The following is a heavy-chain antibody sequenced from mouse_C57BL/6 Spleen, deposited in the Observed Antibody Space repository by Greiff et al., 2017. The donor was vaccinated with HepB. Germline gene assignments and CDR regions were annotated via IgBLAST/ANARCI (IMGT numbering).Heavy chain of an antibody. V-gene: IGHV14-4*01. J-gene: IGHJ3*01. CDR1: GFNIKDDY. CDR2: IDPENGDT. D-gene: IGHD1-1*01. CDR3: TYYYGSSPAWFAY. Sequence: EVQLQQSGAELVRPGASVKLSCTASGFNIKDDYMHWVKQRPEQGLEWIGWIDPENGDTEYASKFQGKATITADTSSNTAYLQLSSLTSEDTAVYYCTYYYGSSPAWFAYWGQGTLVTGSA.